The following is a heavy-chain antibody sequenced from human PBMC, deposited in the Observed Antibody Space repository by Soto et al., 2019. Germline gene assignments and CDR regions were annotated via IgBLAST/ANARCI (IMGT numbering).Heavy chain of an antibody. D-gene: IGHD7-27*01. V-gene: IGHV4-4*02. CDR3: AKDLWGAKATDY. Sequence: SETLSLTCAVSGGSISSDNWWNWVRQPPGKGLEWIGEIYHTGSTNYNPSLKSRVAISVDKSKNQLSLKLSSVTAADTAVYYCAKDLWGAKATDYWGQGTLVTVSS. CDR1: GGSISSDNW. CDR2: IYHTGST. J-gene: IGHJ4*02.